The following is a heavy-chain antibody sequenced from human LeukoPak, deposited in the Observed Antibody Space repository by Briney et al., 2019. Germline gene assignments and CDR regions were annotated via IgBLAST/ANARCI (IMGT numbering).Heavy chain of an antibody. CDR1: GYSFTNYW. CDR2: IYPGDSNT. V-gene: IGHV5-51*01. CDR3: ARGYDSLFDY. D-gene: IGHD3-22*01. Sequence: GESLKISCKGSGYSFTNYWIAWVRQMPGKGLEWMGIIYPGDSNTTYSPSFQGQVTISADKSITTAYLQWSSLKASDTAMYYCARGYDSLFDYWGQGTLVTVSS. J-gene: IGHJ4*02.